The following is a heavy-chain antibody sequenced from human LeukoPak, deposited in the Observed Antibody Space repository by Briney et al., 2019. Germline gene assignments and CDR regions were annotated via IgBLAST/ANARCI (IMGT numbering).Heavy chain of an antibody. CDR3: ARDVGYSTSLPQGLDP. V-gene: IGHV3-66*01. Sequence: PGGSLRLSCAASGFTVSSNYMSWVRQAPGRGLEWVSVIYSGGSTYYADSVKGRFTISRDNSKNTLYLQMNSLRVEDTAVYYCARDVGYSTSLPQGLDPWGQGTLVTVSS. D-gene: IGHD6-6*01. J-gene: IGHJ5*02. CDR1: GFTVSSNY. CDR2: IYSGGST.